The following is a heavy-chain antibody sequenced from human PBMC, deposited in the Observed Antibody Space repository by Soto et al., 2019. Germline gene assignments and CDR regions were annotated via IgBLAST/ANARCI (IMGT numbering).Heavy chain of an antibody. CDR2: ISSSSRTI. CDR3: ARGRGDYYYYAMDV. V-gene: IGHV3-48*02. J-gene: IGHJ6*02. Sequence: SLRLSCAASGFTFSYYTMNWVLQAPGKGLEWLSCISSSSRTIYYADSVKGRFTISRDDAKNSLYLQVNSLRDEDTAVYYCARGRGDYYYYAMDVWGQGTTVTVSS. CDR1: GFTFSYYT.